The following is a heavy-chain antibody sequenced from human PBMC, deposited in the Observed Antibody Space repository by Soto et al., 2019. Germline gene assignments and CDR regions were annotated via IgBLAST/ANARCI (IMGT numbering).Heavy chain of an antibody. V-gene: IGHV3-23*01. D-gene: IGHD3-3*01. CDR3: AATISRVAGYYYYYMDV. Sequence: GGSLRLSCAASGFTFSSYSMNWVRQAPGKGLEWVSIIGSSGCTYYADSVKGRFTISRDNSKNTLYLQMDSLRAEDTAVYYCAATISRVAGYYYYYMDVWGKGTTVTVSS. CDR2: IIGSSGCT. J-gene: IGHJ6*03. CDR1: GFTFSSYS.